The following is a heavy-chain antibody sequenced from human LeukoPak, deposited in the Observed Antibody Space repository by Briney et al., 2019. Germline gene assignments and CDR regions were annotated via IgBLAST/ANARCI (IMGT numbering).Heavy chain of an antibody. V-gene: IGHV4-61*08. J-gene: IGHJ5*01. CDR1: GGSISSGDYY. CDR3: AREGYSSNWYDY. D-gene: IGHD6-13*01. CDR2: ISYTGST. Sequence: SSETLSLTCTVSGGSISSGDYYWSWIRQPPGKGLEWIGYISYTGSTNYNPSLKSRVTISVDTSKNQFSLKLRSVTAADTAVYYCAREGYSSNWYDYWGQGTLVTVSS.